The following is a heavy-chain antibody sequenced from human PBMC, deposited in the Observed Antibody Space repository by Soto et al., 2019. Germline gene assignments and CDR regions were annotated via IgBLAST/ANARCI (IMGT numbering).Heavy chain of an antibody. CDR3: ARVATRLVPAAYWYFDL. CDR1: GFTFSSYG. Sequence: QVQLVESGGGVVQPGRSLTLSCAASGFTFSSYGMHWVREAPGKGLEWVAVIWYDGSNKYYADSVKGRFTISRDNSKNTLYLQMNSLRAEDTAVYYCARVATRLVPAAYWYFDLWGRGTLVTVSS. CDR2: IWYDGSNK. J-gene: IGHJ2*01. V-gene: IGHV3-33*01. D-gene: IGHD2-2*01.